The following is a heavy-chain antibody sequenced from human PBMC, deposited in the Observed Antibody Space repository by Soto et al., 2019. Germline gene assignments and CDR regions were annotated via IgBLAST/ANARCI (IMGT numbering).Heavy chain of an antibody. CDR3: AKDIVVVPAAMDAFDI. D-gene: IGHD2-2*01. V-gene: IGHV3-23*01. Sequence: GGSLRLSCSASGFTFSSYAMSWVRQAPGKGLEWVSSISGSSGSIYYADSVRGRFTISRDNFKNTLYLQMNSLGADDTAVYYCAKDIVVVPAAMDAFDIWGQGTMVTVS. CDR1: GFTFSSYA. CDR2: ISGSSGSI. J-gene: IGHJ3*02.